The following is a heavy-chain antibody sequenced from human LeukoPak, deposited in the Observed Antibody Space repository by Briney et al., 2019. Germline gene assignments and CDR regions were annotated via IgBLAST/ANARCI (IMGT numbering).Heavy chain of an antibody. V-gene: IGHV1-69*13. CDR3: AREDDSSGYYPRAFDY. CDR2: IIPIFGTA. CDR1: GGTFSGYA. J-gene: IGHJ4*02. D-gene: IGHD3-22*01. Sequence: ASVKVSCKASGGTFSGYAISWVRQAPGQGLEWMGGIIPIFGTANYAQKFQGRVTITADESTSTAYMELSSLRSEDTAVYYCAREDDSSGYYPRAFDYWGQGTLVTVSS.